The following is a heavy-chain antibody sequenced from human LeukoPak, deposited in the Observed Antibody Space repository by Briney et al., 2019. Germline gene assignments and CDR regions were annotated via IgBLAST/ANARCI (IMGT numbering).Heavy chain of an antibody. CDR3: ARRSAAKDAFDI. V-gene: IGHV3-23*01. D-gene: IGHD6-25*01. CDR2: VSGSGSTT. J-gene: IGHJ3*02. CDR1: GFTFSTYG. Sequence: GGTLRLSCAASGFTFSTYGMNWVRQAPGKGLEWVSAVSGSGSTTYYARSVKGRFTVSRDNSKNTLYLQMNSLRAEDTAVYYCARRSAAKDAFDIWGQGTMVTVSS.